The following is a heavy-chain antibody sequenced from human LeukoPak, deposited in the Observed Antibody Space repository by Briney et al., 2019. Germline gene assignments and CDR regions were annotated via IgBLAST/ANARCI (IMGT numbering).Heavy chain of an antibody. V-gene: IGHV3-64*01. CDR2: ISSNGGST. Sequence: GGSLRLSCAASGFTFSSYAMHWVRQAPGKGLEYVSAISSNGGSTYYANSVKGRFTISRDNSKNTLYLQMGSLRAEDMAVYYCARDGAQWLVGNLDYWGQGTLVTVSS. J-gene: IGHJ4*02. CDR3: ARDGAQWLVGNLDY. CDR1: GFTFSSYA. D-gene: IGHD6-19*01.